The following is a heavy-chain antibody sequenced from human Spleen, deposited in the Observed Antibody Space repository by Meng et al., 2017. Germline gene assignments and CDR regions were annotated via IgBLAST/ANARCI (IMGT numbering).Heavy chain of an antibody. Sequence: QLQLQESGRGLVRPSQTLSLTCTVSGGSITSGGYYWSWIRQHPGKGLEWIGYIYYSGSTYYNPSLKSRVTISVDTSKNQFSLKLSSVTAADTAVYYCAREWEQSYFDYWVQVTLVTVSS. V-gene: IGHV4-31*03. D-gene: IGHD1-26*01. J-gene: IGHJ4*02. CDR3: AREWEQSYFDY. CDR2: IYYSGST. CDR1: GGSITSGGYY.